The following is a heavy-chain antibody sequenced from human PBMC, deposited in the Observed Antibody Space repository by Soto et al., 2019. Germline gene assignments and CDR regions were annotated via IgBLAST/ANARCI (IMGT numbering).Heavy chain of an antibody. CDR3: AKSSSRAHYYGMDV. D-gene: IGHD2-2*01. CDR2: VSARAGDT. Sequence: EVQLLESAGGLVQPGGSLRLSCAASGFTFSTYAMDWVRQAPGKGLDWVAGVSARAGDTSYADSGKGRFTISRDNSKDTLYLPSNSLRAEDTAVYYWAKSSSRAHYYGMDVWGRGTTVTVFS. V-gene: IGHV3-23*01. J-gene: IGHJ6*02. CDR1: GFTFSTYA.